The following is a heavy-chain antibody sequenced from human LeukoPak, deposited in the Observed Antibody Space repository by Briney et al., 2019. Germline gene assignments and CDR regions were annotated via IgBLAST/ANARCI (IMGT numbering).Heavy chain of an antibody. CDR2: IKEDGGEK. CDR1: GFTFSSYW. CDR3: ATPVGVATISNGYYFDY. V-gene: IGHV3-7*01. D-gene: IGHD5-12*01. Sequence: PGGSLRLSCAASGFTFSSYWMSWVRQAPGKGLEWVANIKEDGGEKYYVDSVKGRFTISRDNAKNSLYLQMNSLRAEDTAVYYCATPVGVATISNGYYFDYWGQGTLVTVSS. J-gene: IGHJ4*02.